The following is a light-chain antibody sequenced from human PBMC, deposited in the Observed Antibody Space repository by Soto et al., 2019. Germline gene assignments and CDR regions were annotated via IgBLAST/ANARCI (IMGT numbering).Light chain of an antibody. V-gene: IGLV3-21*01. CDR2: YDS. CDR3: QVWVITSIHPVV. Sequence: SYELTQPPSVSVAPGKTARITCGGNNIGSNSVHWYQQNPGQAPVLVVYYDSDRPSGIPERFSGSNSGNTATLTISSVEAGDEADYYCQVWVITSIHPVVFGGGTKLTVL. J-gene: IGLJ2*01. CDR1: NIGSNS.